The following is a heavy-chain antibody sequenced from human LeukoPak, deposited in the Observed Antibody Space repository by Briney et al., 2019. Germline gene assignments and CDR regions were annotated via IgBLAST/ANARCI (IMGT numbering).Heavy chain of an antibody. Sequence: SETLSLTCAVYGGSFSGYYWSWIRQPPGKGLEWIGEINHSGSTNYNPSLKSRVTISVDTSKNQFSLKLSSVTAADTSVYYCASDTVAGTGWGQGTLVTVSS. V-gene: IGHV4-34*01. CDR2: INHSGST. CDR1: GGSFSGYY. J-gene: IGHJ4*02. CDR3: ASDTVAGTG. D-gene: IGHD6-19*01.